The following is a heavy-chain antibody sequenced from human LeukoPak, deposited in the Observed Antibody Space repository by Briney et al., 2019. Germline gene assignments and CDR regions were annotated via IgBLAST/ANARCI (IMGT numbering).Heavy chain of an antibody. CDR1: GGSFSGYY. CDR2: INHSGST. Sequence: SETLSLTCAVYGGSFSGYYWSWIRQPPGKGLEWIGEINHSGSTNYNPSLKSRVTISVDKSKNQFSLKLSSVTAADTAVYYCARDVDTTGYYYYYYMDVWGKGTTVTVSS. V-gene: IGHV4-34*01. CDR3: ARDVDTTGYYYYYYMDV. D-gene: IGHD5-18*01. J-gene: IGHJ6*03.